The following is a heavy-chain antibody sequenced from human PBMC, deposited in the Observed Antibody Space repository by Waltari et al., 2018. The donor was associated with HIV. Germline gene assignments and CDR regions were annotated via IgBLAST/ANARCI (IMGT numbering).Heavy chain of an antibody. Sequence: QVQLQQWGAGLLKPSETLSLTCAVYGGSFSGYYWSWIRQPPGKGLEWIGEINHSGSTNYNPSLKSRVTISVDTSKNQFSLKLSSVTAADTAVYYCARGGVVPAAIIWFDPWGQGTLVTVSS. J-gene: IGHJ5*02. CDR2: INHSGST. CDR3: ARGGVVPAAIIWFDP. CDR1: GGSFSGYY. V-gene: IGHV4-34*01. D-gene: IGHD2-2*02.